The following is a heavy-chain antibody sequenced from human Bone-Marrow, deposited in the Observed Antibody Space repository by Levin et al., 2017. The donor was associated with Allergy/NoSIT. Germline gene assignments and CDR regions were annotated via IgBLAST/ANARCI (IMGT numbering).Heavy chain of an antibody. CDR1: GFTFSSYW. CDR2: INSDGTTI. J-gene: IGHJ4*02. Sequence: GGSLRLSCAVSGFTFSSYWMHWVRQAPGKGLLWVARINSDGTTISYADYVKGRFTISRDNAKTTLSLQMNSLRAEDTAVYYCARDQSGGGLASSFDYWGQGTLVTVSS. V-gene: IGHV3-74*01. CDR3: ARDQSGGGLASSFDY. D-gene: IGHD6-19*01.